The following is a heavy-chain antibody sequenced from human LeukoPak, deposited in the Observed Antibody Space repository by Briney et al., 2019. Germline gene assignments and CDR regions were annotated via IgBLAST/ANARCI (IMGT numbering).Heavy chain of an antibody. D-gene: IGHD1-14*01. CDR2: LYTSGNA. V-gene: IGHV3-53*01. CDR1: GFTVSSNY. J-gene: IGHJ3*02. Sequence: GGSLRLSCAASGFTVSSNYMNWVRQAPGKGLEWVSVLYTSGNAFYADSVKGRFTISRDNSKNTVYLQMNSLRAEDTAVYYCAREAPGTPDAFDIWGQGTMVTVSS. CDR3: AREAPGTPDAFDI.